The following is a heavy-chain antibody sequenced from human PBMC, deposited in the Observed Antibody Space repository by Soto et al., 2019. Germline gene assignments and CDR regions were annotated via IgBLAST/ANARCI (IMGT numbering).Heavy chain of an antibody. Sequence: ASVKVSCKASGYTFTSYGISWVRQAPGQGLEWMGWISAYNGNTNYAQKLQGRVTMTTDTSTSTAYMVLSSLRSEDTAMYYCATSFGSGSRAFDYWGQGALVTVSS. D-gene: IGHD3-10*01. V-gene: IGHV1-18*01. CDR2: ISAYNGNT. J-gene: IGHJ4*02. CDR1: GYTFTSYG. CDR3: ATSFGSGSRAFDY.